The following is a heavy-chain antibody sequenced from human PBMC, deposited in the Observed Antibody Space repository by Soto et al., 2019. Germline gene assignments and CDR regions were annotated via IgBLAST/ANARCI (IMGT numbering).Heavy chain of an antibody. CDR1: GFTFSYYG. Sequence: GGSLRLSCAASGFTFSYYGMHWVRQAPGKGLEWVAIIWYDGNNEYYADSVKGRFTISRDNSKNTLYLQMNSLRAEDTAVYYCAIRASYYDSSGYFDYWGQGTLVTVSS. CDR2: IWYDGNNE. J-gene: IGHJ4*02. CDR3: AIRASYYDSSGYFDY. D-gene: IGHD3-22*01. V-gene: IGHV3-33*01.